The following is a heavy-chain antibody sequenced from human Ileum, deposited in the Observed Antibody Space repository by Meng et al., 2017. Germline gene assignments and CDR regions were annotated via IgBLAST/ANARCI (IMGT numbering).Heavy chain of an antibody. CDR1: GDSVSSDTGA. CDR2: TYYRSRWYN. Sequence: HVQLQQSGPGPVKPSQTLPLTCAISGDSVSSDTGAWNWIRQSPSRGLEWLGRTYYRSRWYNNYAVSVKSRITINPDTSKNQFSLQLNSVTPDDTAVYYCAGKDWGEGLDFWDQGTLVTVSS. J-gene: IGHJ4*02. CDR3: AGKDWGEGLDF. V-gene: IGHV6-1*01. D-gene: IGHD7-27*01.